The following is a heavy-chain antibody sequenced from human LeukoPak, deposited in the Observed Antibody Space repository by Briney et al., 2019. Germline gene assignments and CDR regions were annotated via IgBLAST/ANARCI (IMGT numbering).Heavy chain of an antibody. CDR2: IYWDDNK. CDR1: GFSLSTGGVG. CDR3: AQHSSTYNWFDP. Sequence: SGPTLVNPTQTLTLTCTFSGFSLSTGGVGVGWIRQPPGKALEWLALIYWDDNKRYIPSLKSRLTITKDTSKNQVVLTMTNMDPVDTATYYCAQHSSTYNWFDPWGQGTLVTVSS. J-gene: IGHJ5*02. D-gene: IGHD6-13*01. V-gene: IGHV2-5*02.